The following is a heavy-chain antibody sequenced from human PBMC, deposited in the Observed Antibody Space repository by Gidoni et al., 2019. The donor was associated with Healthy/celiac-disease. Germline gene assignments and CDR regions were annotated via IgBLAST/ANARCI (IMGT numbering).Heavy chain of an antibody. V-gene: IGHV4-39*07. Sequence: GWIRQPPGKGLEWIGSIYYSGSTYYNPSLKSRVTISVDTSKNQFSLKLSSVTAADTAVYYCARDILTDGWGQGTLVTVSS. D-gene: IGHD3-9*01. J-gene: IGHJ4*02. CDR3: ARDILTDG. CDR2: IYYSGST.